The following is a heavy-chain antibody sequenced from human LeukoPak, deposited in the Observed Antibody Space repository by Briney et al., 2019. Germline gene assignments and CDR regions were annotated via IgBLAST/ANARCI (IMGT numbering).Heavy chain of an antibody. CDR1: GFTFSSYA. V-gene: IGHV3-23*01. CDR3: AKDREYTMVREPRDYFDY. J-gene: IGHJ4*02. D-gene: IGHD3-10*01. CDR2: ISGSGGST. Sequence: GGSLRLSCAASGFTFSSYAMSWVRQAPGKGLEWVSTISGSGGSTYYADSVKGRFTISRDNSKNTLYLQMNSLRVEDTAVYYCAKDREYTMVREPRDYFDYWGQGTLVTVSS.